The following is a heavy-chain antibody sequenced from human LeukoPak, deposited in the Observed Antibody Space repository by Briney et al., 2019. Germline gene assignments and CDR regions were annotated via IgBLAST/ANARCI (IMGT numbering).Heavy chain of an antibody. J-gene: IGHJ4*02. D-gene: IGHD3-22*01. CDR2: IKSKTDGGTT. CDR1: GFTFSNAW. V-gene: IGHV3-15*01. CDR3: TTVNPYYYDSSGYAN. Sequence: PGGSLRLSCAASGFTFSNAWMSWVRQAPGKGLEWVGRIKSKTDGGTTDYAAPVKGRFTISRDDSKNTLYLQMSSLKTEDTAVYYCTTVNPYYYDSSGYANWGQGTLVTVSS.